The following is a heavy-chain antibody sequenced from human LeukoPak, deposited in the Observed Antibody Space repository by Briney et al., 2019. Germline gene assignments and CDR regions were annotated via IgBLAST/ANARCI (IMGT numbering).Heavy chain of an antibody. CDR1: GGTFSSYA. D-gene: IGHD2-15*01. CDR2: IIPILGIA. Sequence: ASVKVSCKASGGTFSSYAISWVRQAPGQGLEWMGRIIPILGIANYAQKFQGRVTITADKSTSTAYMELSSLRSEDTAVYYCAGGPYCSGGSCYSPGYYGMDVWGQGTTVTVSS. J-gene: IGHJ6*02. V-gene: IGHV1-69*04. CDR3: AGGPYCSGGSCYSPGYYGMDV.